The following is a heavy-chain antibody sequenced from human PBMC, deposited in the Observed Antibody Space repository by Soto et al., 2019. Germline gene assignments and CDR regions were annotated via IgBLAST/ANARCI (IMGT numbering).Heavy chain of an antibody. J-gene: IGHJ6*02. CDR3: SRTPHHHYVMAV. CDR1: GFTVSSYS. CDR2: ISSSSSTI. V-gene: IGHV3-48*02. Sequence: GGSLRLSCAASGFTVSSYSMNWVRQAPGKGLEWVSYISSSSSTIYYADSVKGRFTISRDNAKNSLYLQMNSLRDEYTAVYYFSRTPHHHYVMAVWGQGTTVPGSS.